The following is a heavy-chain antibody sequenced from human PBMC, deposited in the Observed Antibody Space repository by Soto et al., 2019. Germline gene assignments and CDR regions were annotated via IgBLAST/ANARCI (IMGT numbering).Heavy chain of an antibody. J-gene: IGHJ6*02. Sequence: PSETQSLTCTVSGGSISSSSCYWGWIRQPPGKGLEWIGSIYYSGSTYYNPSLKSRVTISVDTSKNQFSLKLSSVTAADTAVYYCARLYDSSGYYKYYYYYGMDVWGQGTTVTVSS. CDR1: GGSISSSSCY. D-gene: IGHD3-22*01. CDR3: ARLYDSSGYYKYYYYYGMDV. CDR2: IYYSGST. V-gene: IGHV4-39*01.